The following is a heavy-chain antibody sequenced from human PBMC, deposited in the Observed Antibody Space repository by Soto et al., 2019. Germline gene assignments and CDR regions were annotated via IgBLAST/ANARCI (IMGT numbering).Heavy chain of an antibody. Sequence: QVQLQESGPGLVKPSQTLPLTCTVSGGSISSGGYYWSWIRQHPGKGLEWIGYIYYSGSTYYNPSLKSRVTISVDTSKNQFSLKLSSVTAADTAVYYCARDTSSGYSIFDYWGQGTLVTVSS. CDR2: IYYSGST. V-gene: IGHV4-31*03. CDR3: ARDTSSGYSIFDY. D-gene: IGHD3-22*01. CDR1: GGSISSGGYY. J-gene: IGHJ4*02.